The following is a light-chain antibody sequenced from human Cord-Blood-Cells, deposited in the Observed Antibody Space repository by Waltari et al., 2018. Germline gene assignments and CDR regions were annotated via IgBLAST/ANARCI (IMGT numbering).Light chain of an antibody. CDR2: DVR. Sequence: QSALTQPASVSGSPGQSITISCTGTSSDVGGYNYVSWYQQHPGKAPKLMIYDVRNRPSGVSNRFSGSKSGNTASLTISGLQAEDEADYYCSSYTSSSTWVFGGGTKLTVI. CDR1: SSDVGGYNY. CDR3: SSYTSSSTWV. J-gene: IGLJ3*02. V-gene: IGLV2-14*03.